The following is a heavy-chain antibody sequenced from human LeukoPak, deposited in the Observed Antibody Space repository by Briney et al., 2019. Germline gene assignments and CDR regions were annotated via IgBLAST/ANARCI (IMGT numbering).Heavy chain of an antibody. D-gene: IGHD3-22*01. J-gene: IGHJ4*02. CDR1: GFTFSSHW. Sequence: GSLRLSCAASGFTFSSHWMSWVRQAPGKGLEWIGYIYYSGSTNYNPSLKSRVTISVDTSKNQFSLKLSSVTAADTAVYYCARHTTYYYDSSGYYFDYWGQGTLVTVSS. CDR3: ARHTTYYYDSSGYYFDY. V-gene: IGHV4-59*08. CDR2: IYYSGST.